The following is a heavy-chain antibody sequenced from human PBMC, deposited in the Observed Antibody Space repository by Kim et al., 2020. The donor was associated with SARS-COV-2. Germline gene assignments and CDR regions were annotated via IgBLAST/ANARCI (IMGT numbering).Heavy chain of an antibody. CDR2: IYHDGST. Sequence: TLSLTCAVSGGSISSNGYSWNWIRQSPGKGLQWIGYIYHDGSTDYNPSLKSRLSLSADRSKNQLSLKLTSVTAADTAVYYCVREVDSHWYFDLWGRGTLVTVSS. J-gene: IGHJ2*01. D-gene: IGHD5-12*01. CDR3: VREVDSHWYFDL. CDR1: GGSISSNGYS. V-gene: IGHV4-30-2*06.